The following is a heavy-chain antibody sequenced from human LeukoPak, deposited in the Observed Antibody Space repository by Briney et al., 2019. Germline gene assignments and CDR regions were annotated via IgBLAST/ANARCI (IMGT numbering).Heavy chain of an antibody. V-gene: IGHV3-23*01. D-gene: IGHD2-2*01. CDR3: AKEPREYCSSTSCPNWFDS. CDR2: ISSMGGTT. CDR1: GFTFNDYA. Sequence: PGGSRRLSCAASGFTFNDYAMSWVRQAPGKGLEWVSAISSMGGTTYYADSVKGRFTISRDNSENTLFLQMNSLRAEDTAVYYCAKEPREYCSSTSCPNWFDSWGPGTLVTVSS. J-gene: IGHJ5*01.